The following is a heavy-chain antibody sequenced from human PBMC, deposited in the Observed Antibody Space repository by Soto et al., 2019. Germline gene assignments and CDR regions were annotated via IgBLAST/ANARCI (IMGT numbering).Heavy chain of an antibody. V-gene: IGHV4-30-4*01. Sequence: QVQLQESGPGLVKPSQTLSLTCTVSGGSISSGDYYWSWIRQPPGKGLEWIGYIYYSGSTYYNPSLKRRVTISVDTSKNQFSLKLSSVTAADTAVYYCARTYYYDSSGYSAFDIWGQGTMVTVSS. CDR1: GGSISSGDYY. CDR3: ARTYYYDSSGYSAFDI. CDR2: IYYSGST. J-gene: IGHJ3*02. D-gene: IGHD3-22*01.